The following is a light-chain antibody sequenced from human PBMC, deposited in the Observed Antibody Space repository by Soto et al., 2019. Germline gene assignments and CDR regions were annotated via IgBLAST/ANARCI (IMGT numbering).Light chain of an antibody. CDR1: SSDVGAHNY. V-gene: IGLV2-8*01. J-gene: IGLJ1*01. CDR3: SSYAGSNNYV. CDR2: EVS. Sequence: QSALTQPPSASGSPGQSVTISCTGTSSDVGAHNYLSWYQQHPGKAPKLMIYEVSKRPSGVPDRFSGSKSGNTASLTVSGLQAEDEADYYCSSYAGSNNYVFGTGTKVTVL.